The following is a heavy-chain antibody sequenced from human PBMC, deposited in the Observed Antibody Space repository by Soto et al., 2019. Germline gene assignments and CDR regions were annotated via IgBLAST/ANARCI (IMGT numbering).Heavy chain of an antibody. CDR3: ARQVVVNYGMDV. V-gene: IGHV5-10-1*01. CDR1: GYSFTSYW. Sequence: PGESLKISCKVSGYSFTSYWISWVRQMPGKGLEWMGRIDPSDSYTNYSPSFQGHVTISADKSISTAYLQWSSLKASDTAMYYCARQVVVNYGMDVWGQGTTVTVSS. J-gene: IGHJ6*02. D-gene: IGHD3-22*01. CDR2: IDPSDSYT.